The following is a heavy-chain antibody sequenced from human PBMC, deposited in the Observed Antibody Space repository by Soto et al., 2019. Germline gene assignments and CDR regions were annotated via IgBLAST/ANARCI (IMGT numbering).Heavy chain of an antibody. J-gene: IGHJ6*02. CDR2: ISGSGGST. CDR1: GFTFSSYA. V-gene: IGHV3-23*01. Sequence: GGSLRLSCAASGFTFSSYAMCWVRQAPGKGLEWVSAISGSGGSTYYADSVKGRFTISRDNPKNTLYLQMNSLRAEDTAVYYCAKDRLHRASMVLYYYYGMDVWGQGTTVTVSS. D-gene: IGHD6-25*01. CDR3: AKDRLHRASMVLYYYYGMDV.